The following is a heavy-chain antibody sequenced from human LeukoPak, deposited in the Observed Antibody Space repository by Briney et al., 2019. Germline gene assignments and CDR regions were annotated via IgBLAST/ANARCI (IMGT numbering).Heavy chain of an antibody. J-gene: IGHJ4*02. V-gene: IGHV3-48*04. CDR2: TSTSSSTI. CDR3: ANLGYSD. CDR1: GFSFSSYS. Sequence: TGGSLRLSCAASGFSFSSYSMDWVRQAPGKGLEWVSYTSTSSSTIYCADSVKGRFTISRDNAKKSLYLQMNSLRVEDTAVYYCANLGYSDGGQGTLVTVSS. D-gene: IGHD5-12*01.